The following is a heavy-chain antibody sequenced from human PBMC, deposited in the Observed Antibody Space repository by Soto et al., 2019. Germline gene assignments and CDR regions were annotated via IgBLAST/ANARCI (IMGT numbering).Heavy chain of an antibody. Sequence: QITLKESGPTLVKPTQTLTLTCTFSGFSLSSTRMAVGWIRQPPGKALEWLALIYWDDDKRYSPFLKSRLTXXXXXXXXXXXXXXXXXXXXXXXXXXXXXXVXXXXXXYFDYWGQGTLVTVSS. CDR1: GFSLSSTRMA. CDR3: XXXVXXXXXXYFDY. CDR2: IYWDDDK. J-gene: IGHJ4*02. V-gene: IGHV2-5*02.